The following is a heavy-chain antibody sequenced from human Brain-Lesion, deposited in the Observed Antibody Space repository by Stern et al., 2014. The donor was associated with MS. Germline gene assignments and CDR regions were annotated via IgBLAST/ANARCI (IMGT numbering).Heavy chain of an antibody. Sequence: QVQLQESGSGLVKPSETLSLTCTVSGGSISRSTYYWGWIRQPPGEGLVWIESIDYSGRPFNNPSFKSRVPISVDTPKNQSPRKLSSGTAADTAVYYCARLTGVVDYWGQGTLVTVSS. CDR2: IDYSGRP. CDR3: ARLTGVVDY. CDR1: GGSISRSTYY. V-gene: IGHV4-39*01. J-gene: IGHJ4*02. D-gene: IGHD7-27*01.